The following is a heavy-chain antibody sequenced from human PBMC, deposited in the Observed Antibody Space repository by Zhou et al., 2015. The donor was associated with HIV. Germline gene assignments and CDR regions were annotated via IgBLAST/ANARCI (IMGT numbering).Heavy chain of an antibody. Sequence: QVQLVQSGAEVKKPGSSVKVSCKASGGTFSSYAISWVRQAPGQGLEWMGGIIPIFGTANYAQKFQGRVTITADESTSTAYMELSSLRSEDTAVYYCARRRVGSGWYGVDFWGQGTLVTVSS. V-gene: IGHV1-69*01. J-gene: IGHJ4*02. CDR1: GGTFSSYA. CDR2: IIPIFGTA. D-gene: IGHD6-19*01. CDR3: ARRRVGSGWYGVDF.